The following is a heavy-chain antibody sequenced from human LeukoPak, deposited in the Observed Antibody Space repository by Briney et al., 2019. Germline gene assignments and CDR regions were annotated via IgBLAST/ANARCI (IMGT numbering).Heavy chain of an antibody. Sequence: SETLSLTCTVSGGSISSSSYYWGRIRQPPGKGLEWIGSIYYSGSTYYNPSLKSRVTISVDTSKNQFSLKLSSVTAADTAVYYCATGGRITMIVVRYFDYWGQGTLVTVSS. J-gene: IGHJ4*02. D-gene: IGHD3-22*01. CDR1: GGSISSSSYY. CDR3: ATGGRITMIVVRYFDY. CDR2: IYYSGST. V-gene: IGHV4-39*01.